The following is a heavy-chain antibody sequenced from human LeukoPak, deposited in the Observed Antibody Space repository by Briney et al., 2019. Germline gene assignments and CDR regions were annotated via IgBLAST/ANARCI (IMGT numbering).Heavy chain of an antibody. D-gene: IGHD3-22*01. V-gene: IGHV4-34*01. CDR3: ARGITMTGGRFDP. J-gene: IGHJ5*02. CDR2: INHSGST. CDR1: GGSFSGYY. Sequence: SETLSLTCAVYGGSFSGYYWSWIRQPPGKGLEWIGEINHSGSTNYNPSLKSRVTISVDTSKNQFSLKLSSVTAADTAVYYCARGITMTGGRFDPWGQGTLVTVSS.